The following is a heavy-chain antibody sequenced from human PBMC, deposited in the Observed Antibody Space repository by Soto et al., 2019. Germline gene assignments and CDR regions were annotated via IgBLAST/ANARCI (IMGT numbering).Heavy chain of an antibody. CDR1: GYNFSTHW. V-gene: IGHV5-51*01. CDR3: ARHRAYDFYSGSHYYMDV. CDR2: IYPGDSDT. D-gene: IGHD3-3*01. J-gene: IGHJ6*03. Sequence: GESLKISCKSSGYNFSTHWIGWVRQMPGKGLEWMGIIYPGDSDTRYNPSFQGQVTISADKSISTAYLQWSSLKASDTAMYLCARHRAYDFYSGSHYYMDVWGRGTTVTVSS.